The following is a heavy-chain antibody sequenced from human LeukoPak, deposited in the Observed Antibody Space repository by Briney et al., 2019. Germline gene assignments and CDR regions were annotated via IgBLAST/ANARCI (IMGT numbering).Heavy chain of an antibody. J-gene: IGHJ3*02. Sequence: ASVNVSCKASGYTFTSYGISWVRQAPGQGLEWMGWISAYNGNTNYAQKLQGRVTMTTDASTSTAYMELRSLRSDDTAVYYCARGGITGTTRGPTRLNDAFDIWGQGTMVTVSS. D-gene: IGHD1-20*01. CDR2: ISAYNGNT. CDR1: GYTFTSYG. CDR3: ARGGITGTTRGPTRLNDAFDI. V-gene: IGHV1-18*01.